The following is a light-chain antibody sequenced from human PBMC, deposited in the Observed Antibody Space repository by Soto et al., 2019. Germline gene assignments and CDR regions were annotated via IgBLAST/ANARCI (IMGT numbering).Light chain of an antibody. CDR3: QQYSYFAT. V-gene: IGKV1-5*03. CDR2: KAS. J-gene: IGKJ1*01. CDR1: QSISSW. Sequence: DIQMTQSPSTLSASVGDRVTITCRASQSISSWWTWYKQKAGQAPKLLIYKASIVESGVPSRFSGSGSGTEFTIPISSLQPDDSATYYCQQYSYFATFGQGTRVE.